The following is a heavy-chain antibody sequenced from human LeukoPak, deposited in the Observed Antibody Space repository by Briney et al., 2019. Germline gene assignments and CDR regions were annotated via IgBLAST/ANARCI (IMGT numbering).Heavy chain of an antibody. J-gene: IGHJ4*02. V-gene: IGHV3-21*01. CDR3: GRDSPPDY. CDR2: INVITGYI. CDR1: GFTFSSYA. Sequence: GGSLRLSCAASGFTFSSYAMSWVRQAPGKGLEWVAYINVITGYIYYADSLKGRFTISRDNAKNSLYLQMNSLRAEDTAVYYCGRDSPPDYWGQGTLVTVSS.